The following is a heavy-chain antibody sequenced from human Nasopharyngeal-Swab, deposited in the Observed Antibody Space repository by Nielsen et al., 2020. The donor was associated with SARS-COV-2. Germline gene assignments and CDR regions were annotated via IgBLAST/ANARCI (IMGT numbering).Heavy chain of an antibody. Sequence: GESLKISCAASGFTFSSYAMSWVRQAPGKGLEWVSAISGGGGSTYYADSVKGRFTISRDNSKNTLYLQMNSLRAEDTAVYYCARLEGGRGYSYGDYYYYYGMDVWGQGTTVTVSS. CDR3: ARLEGGRGYSYGDYYYYYGMDV. CDR2: ISGGGGST. V-gene: IGHV3-23*01. D-gene: IGHD5-18*01. J-gene: IGHJ6*02. CDR1: GFTFSSYA.